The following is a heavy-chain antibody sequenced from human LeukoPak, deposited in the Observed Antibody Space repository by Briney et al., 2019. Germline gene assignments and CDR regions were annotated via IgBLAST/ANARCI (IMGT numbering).Heavy chain of an antibody. D-gene: IGHD2-2*02. Sequence: PSETLSLTCTVSGGSISSGGYYWSWIRQHPGTGLEWIGYIYYSGSTYYNPSLKSRVTISVDTSKNQFSLKLSSVTAADTAVYYCAREGRCSSTSCYTGGWFDPWGQGTLVTVSS. CDR2: IYYSGST. J-gene: IGHJ5*02. CDR3: AREGRCSSTSCYTGGWFDP. V-gene: IGHV4-31*03. CDR1: GGSISSGGYY.